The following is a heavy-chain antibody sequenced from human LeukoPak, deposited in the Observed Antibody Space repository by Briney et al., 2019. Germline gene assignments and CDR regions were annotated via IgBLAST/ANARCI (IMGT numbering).Heavy chain of an antibody. J-gene: IGHJ4*02. CDR1: GFTFSDYY. CDR2: ISSSGSTI. CDR3: AKDSDSGSYFFDY. V-gene: IGHV3-11*01. Sequence: GGSLRLSCAASGFTFSDYYMSWIRQAPGKGLEWVSYISSSGSTIYYADSVKGRFTISRDNAKNSLYLQMNSLRAEDTDLYYCAKDSDSGSYFFDYWGQGTLVTVSS. D-gene: IGHD1-26*01.